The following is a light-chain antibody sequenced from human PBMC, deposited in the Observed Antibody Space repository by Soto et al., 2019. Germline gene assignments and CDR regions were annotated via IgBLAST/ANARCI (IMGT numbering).Light chain of an antibody. CDR3: QQRRSWPIT. V-gene: IGKV3-11*01. CDR2: DAS. J-gene: IGKJ5*01. CDR1: QTVNNY. Sequence: EIVLTQSPATLSLSPGERATLSCRASQTVNNYLAWYQQKPGQAPRLLIYDASNRATGIPARFSGSGSETDLPLTISSLEPEDFAVYYCQQRRSWPITFGQGTRLEIK.